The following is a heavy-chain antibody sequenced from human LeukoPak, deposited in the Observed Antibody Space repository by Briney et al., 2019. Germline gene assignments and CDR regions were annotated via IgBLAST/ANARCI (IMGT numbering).Heavy chain of an antibody. V-gene: IGHV4-39*01. CDR1: GGSISSNSYY. J-gene: IGHJ4*02. CDR2: IYYSGST. D-gene: IGHD5-12*01. Sequence: PSETLSLTCIVSGGSISSNSYYWGWIRQPLGKGLEWIGSIYYSGSTYYNPSLKSRVTISVDTSKNQFSLKLSSVTAADTAVYYCARLMIVATFDYWGQGTLVTVSS. CDR3: ARLMIVATFDY.